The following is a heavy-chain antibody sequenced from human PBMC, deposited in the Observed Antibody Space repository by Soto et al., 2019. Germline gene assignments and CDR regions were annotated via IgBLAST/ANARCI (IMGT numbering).Heavy chain of an antibody. J-gene: IGHJ6*02. Sequence: GGSLRLSCAASGFTFSSYGMHWVRQAPGKGLEWVAVIWYDGSNKYYADSVKGRFTISRDNSKNTLYLQMNSLRAEDTAVYYCARDLEFVLVPAAMPSDNYYYGMDVWGQGTTVTVSS. V-gene: IGHV3-33*01. CDR2: IWYDGSNK. CDR1: GFTFSSYG. CDR3: ARDLEFVLVPAAMPSDNYYYGMDV. D-gene: IGHD2-2*01.